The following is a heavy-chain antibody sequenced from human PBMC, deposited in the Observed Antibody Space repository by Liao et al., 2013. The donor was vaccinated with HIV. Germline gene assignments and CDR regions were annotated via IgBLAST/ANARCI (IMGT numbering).Heavy chain of an antibody. V-gene: IGHV4-34*01. J-gene: IGHJ5*02. Sequence: QVQLQQWGAGLLKPSETLSLTCAVYGGSFSGYYWSWIRQPPGKGLEWIGEINHSGSTNYNPSLKSRVTISVDTSKNQFSLKLSSVTAADTAVYYCARVRGDCGGDCNQLGWFDPWGQGTLVTVSS. D-gene: IGHD2-21*01. CDR2: INHSGST. CDR3: ARVRGDCGGDCNQLGWFDP. CDR1: GGSFSGYY.